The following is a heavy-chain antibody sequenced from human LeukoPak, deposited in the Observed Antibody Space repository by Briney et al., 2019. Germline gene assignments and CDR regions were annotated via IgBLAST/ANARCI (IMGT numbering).Heavy chain of an antibody. D-gene: IGHD5-18*01. CDR2: ISGSGGST. J-gene: IGHJ4*02. V-gene: IGHV3-23*01. Sequence: GGSPRLSCAASGFTFSSYAMSWVRQAPGKGLEGVSAISGSGGSTYYADSVKGRFTISRDNSKNTLYLKMNNLRAEDTAVYYCAKDNSNAAMVATVDYWGQGTLVTVSS. CDR1: GFTFSSYA. CDR3: AKDNSNAAMVATVDY.